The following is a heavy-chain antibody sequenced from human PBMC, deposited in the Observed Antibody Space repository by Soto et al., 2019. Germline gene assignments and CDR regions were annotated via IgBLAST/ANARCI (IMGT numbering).Heavy chain of an antibody. CDR3: AARVGATPPKT. V-gene: IGHV4-61*01. Sequence: QVQLRESGPGLVKPSETLSLRCTVSGASVSSDSYHWCWIRQPPGKGLEWIGNIYYSGSTNYNPSLKSRVTISVDTSKNQYSLKLTSVTAEDTAVYYCAARVGATPPKTWGQGTLVIVSS. CDR1: GASVSSDSYH. D-gene: IGHD1-26*01. CDR2: IYYSGST. J-gene: IGHJ5*02.